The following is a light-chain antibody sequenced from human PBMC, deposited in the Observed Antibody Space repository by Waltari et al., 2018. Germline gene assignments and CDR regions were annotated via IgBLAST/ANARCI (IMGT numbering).Light chain of an antibody. Sequence: QSALPQPASVSGSPGQSLTISCTGTSSDVGGSNFVSWYQQHPGKPPKLMIYEVSNRPSGVSNRFSGSKSGNTASLTISGLQAEDEADYYCSSYTSSSTPVFGGGTKLTVL. CDR1: SSDVGGSNF. V-gene: IGLV2-14*01. CDR3: SSYTSSSTPV. CDR2: EVS. J-gene: IGLJ3*02.